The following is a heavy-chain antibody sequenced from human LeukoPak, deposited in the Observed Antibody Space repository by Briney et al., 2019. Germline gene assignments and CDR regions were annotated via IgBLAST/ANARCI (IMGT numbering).Heavy chain of an antibody. CDR3: VRLRGSSGPIDH. V-gene: IGHV4-59*01. J-gene: IGHJ4*02. CDR1: RASISSNY. Sequence: SETLSLTCTVSRASISSNYWSWIRQPPGKGLEWIGYIYYSGSTNYNPSLKSRVTISVDTSKNLFSLRLTSVTAADTAVYYCVRLRGSSGPIDHWGQGTLVTVSS. CDR2: IYYSGST. D-gene: IGHD3-22*01.